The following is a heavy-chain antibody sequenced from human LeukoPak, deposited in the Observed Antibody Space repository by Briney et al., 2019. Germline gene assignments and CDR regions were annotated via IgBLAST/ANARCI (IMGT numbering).Heavy chain of an antibody. CDR1: GFSFDDLG. Sequence: GGSLRLSCAASGFSFDDLGMTWVRQVPGKGLEWVAGINWNGASTGCADSVRGRFTISRDNAENSLYLQMNSLRAEDTALYYCARAVCPTIKFCDSSYFMDVWGKGTTVNVS. J-gene: IGHJ6*03. D-gene: IGHD6-6*01. CDR3: ARAVCPTIKFCDSSYFMDV. V-gene: IGHV3-20*04. CDR2: INWNGAST.